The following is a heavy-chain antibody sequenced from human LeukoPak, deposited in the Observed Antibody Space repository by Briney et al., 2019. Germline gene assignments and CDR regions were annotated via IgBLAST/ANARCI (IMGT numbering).Heavy chain of an antibody. D-gene: IGHD3-22*01. CDR3: AREGAITMIIVVDAYYFDY. CDR1: GSTFSNYA. CDR2: ISYDGSNK. Sequence: GGSLRLSCAASGSTFSNYAVHWVRQAPGKGLEWVAVISYDGSNKYYADSVKGRFTISRDTSKNTLYLQMNSLRTEDTAVYYCAREGAITMIIVVDAYYFDYWGQGTLVTVSS. J-gene: IGHJ4*02. V-gene: IGHV3-30*04.